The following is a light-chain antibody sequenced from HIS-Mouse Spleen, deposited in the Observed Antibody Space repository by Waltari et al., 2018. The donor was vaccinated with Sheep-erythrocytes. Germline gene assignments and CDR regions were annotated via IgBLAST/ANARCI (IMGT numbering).Light chain of an antibody. CDR2: DAS. V-gene: IGKV3-11*01. CDR3: QQLSNWYT. CDR1: QCVSSH. J-gene: IGKJ2*01. Sequence: IVLTQSPATLSLSPEERATLSCRASQCVSSHLTWSKQKPGQAPKLLIYDASNRATGIPVRFSGSGSGTDFTLTISSREREDFAVYYCQQLSNWYTFGQGTKVEIK.